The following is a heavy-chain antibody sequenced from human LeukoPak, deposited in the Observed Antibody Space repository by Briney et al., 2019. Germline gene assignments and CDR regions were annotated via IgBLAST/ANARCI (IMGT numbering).Heavy chain of an antibody. J-gene: IGHJ4*02. CDR3: AKDRRTYYYDSSGYHH. V-gene: IGHV3-23*01. D-gene: IGHD3-22*01. CDR2: ISGSGGST. Sequence: PGGSLRLSCAASGFTFSSYAMSWVRQAPGKGLEWVSAISGSGGSTYYADSVKGRFTISRDNSKNTLYLQTNSLRAEDTAVYYCAKDRRTYYYDSSGYHHWGQGTLVTVSS. CDR1: GFTFSSYA.